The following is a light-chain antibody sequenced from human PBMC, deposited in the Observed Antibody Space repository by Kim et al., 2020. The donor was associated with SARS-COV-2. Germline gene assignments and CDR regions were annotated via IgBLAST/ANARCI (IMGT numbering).Light chain of an antibody. Sequence: PGETVTLTCGSSTGAVTSGHYAHWFQQRPGQAPRTLIYDTNNKHSWTPARFSASLLGGKAALTLSGAQPEDEAEYYCLLSYSGARVFGGGTQLTVL. CDR1: TGAVTSGHY. CDR2: DTN. J-gene: IGLJ3*02. CDR3: LLSYSGARV. V-gene: IGLV7-46*01.